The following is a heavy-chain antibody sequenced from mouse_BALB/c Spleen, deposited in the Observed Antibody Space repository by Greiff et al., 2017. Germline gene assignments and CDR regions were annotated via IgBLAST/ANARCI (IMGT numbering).Heavy chain of an antibody. CDR3: ARGGTTVVAPYAMDY. V-gene: IGHV3-2*02. Sequence: EVKLVESGPGLVKPSQSLSLTCTVTGYSITSDYAWNWIRQFPGNKLEWMGYISYSGSTSYNPSLKSRISITRDTSKNQFFLQLNSVTTEDTATYYCARGGTTVVAPYAMDYWGQGTSVTVSS. CDR2: ISYSGST. CDR1: GYSITSDYA. J-gene: IGHJ4*01. D-gene: IGHD1-1*01.